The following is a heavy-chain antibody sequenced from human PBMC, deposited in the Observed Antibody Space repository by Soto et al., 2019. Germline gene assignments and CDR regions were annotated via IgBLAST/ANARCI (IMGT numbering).Heavy chain of an antibody. CDR2: ISTTGDLI. Sequence: GGPLRLSCTASGFSVSDYSVNWVRQSPGKGLEWISYISTTGDLILYADSVKGRFTIARDIAKNSLYLQLDSLRDEDSAVYYCATWAIAVGGEGFWGPGTLVTVSS. CDR1: GFSVSDYS. CDR3: ATWAIAVGGEGF. D-gene: IGHD2-21*01. J-gene: IGHJ4*02. V-gene: IGHV3-48*02.